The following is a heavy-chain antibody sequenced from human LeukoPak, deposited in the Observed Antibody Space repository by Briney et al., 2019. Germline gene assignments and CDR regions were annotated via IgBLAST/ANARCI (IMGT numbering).Heavy chain of an antibody. CDR3: ARDRGYYYDSSGTGYFDY. CDR2: INWNGGST. J-gene: IGHJ4*02. Sequence: GGSLRLSCAASGFTFGDYGMTWVRQAPGKGLEWVSGINWNGGSTGYADSVKGRFTISRDNAKNSLYLQMNSLRAEDTALYYCARDRGYYYDSSGTGYFDYWGQGTRVTVSS. V-gene: IGHV3-20*04. CDR1: GFTFGDYG. D-gene: IGHD3-22*01.